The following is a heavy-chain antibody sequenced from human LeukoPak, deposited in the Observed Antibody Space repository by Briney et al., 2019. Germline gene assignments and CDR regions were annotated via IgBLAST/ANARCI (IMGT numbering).Heavy chain of an antibody. CDR2: TRNKANSYTT. J-gene: IGHJ4*02. CDR3: AREKYYYVSSTLFDY. V-gene: IGHV3-72*01. Sequence: GGSLRLFCAASGFTFSDHYMDWVRQAPGKGLEWVGRTRNKANSYTTEYAASVKGRFTISRDDSKNSLYLQMNSLNTEDTAVYYCAREKYYYVSSTLFDYWGQGTLVTVSS. D-gene: IGHD3-22*01. CDR1: GFTFSDHY.